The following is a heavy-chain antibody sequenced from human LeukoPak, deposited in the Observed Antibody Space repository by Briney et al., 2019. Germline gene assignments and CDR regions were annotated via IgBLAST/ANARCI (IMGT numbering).Heavy chain of an antibody. D-gene: IGHD6-13*01. V-gene: IGHV4-34*01. CDR1: GGSFSGYY. CDR3: ARGVAAAGLDYYYGMDV. CDR2: INHSGST. Sequence: KPSETLSLTCAVYGGSFSGYYWSWIRQPPGKGLEWIGEINHSGSTNYNPSLKSRVTMSVDTSKNQFSLKLSSVTAADTAVYYCARGVAAAGLDYYYGMDVWGQGTTVTVSS. J-gene: IGHJ6*02.